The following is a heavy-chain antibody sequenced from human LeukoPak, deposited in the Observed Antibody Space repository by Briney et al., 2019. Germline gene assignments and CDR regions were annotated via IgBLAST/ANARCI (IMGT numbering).Heavy chain of an antibody. CDR3: AKGDSSGLSWGAFDY. Sequence: GRSLRLSCSPSGFTFGDYALSWVRQAPGQGLEWVSAISGSGGSTYYADSVKGRFTISRDNSKNTLYLQMNSLRAEDTAVYYCAKGDSSGLSWGAFDYWGQGTLVTVSS. CDR2: ISGSGGST. D-gene: IGHD3-22*01. J-gene: IGHJ4*02. CDR1: GFTFGDYA. V-gene: IGHV3-23*01.